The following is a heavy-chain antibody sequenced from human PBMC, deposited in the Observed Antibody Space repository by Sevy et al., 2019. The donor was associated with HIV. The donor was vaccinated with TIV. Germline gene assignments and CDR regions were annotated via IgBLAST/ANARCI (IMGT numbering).Heavy chain of an antibody. CDR2: ISSSSSTI. CDR3: ASDVDYGSGSCDY. V-gene: IGHV3-48*01. J-gene: IGHJ4*02. Sequence: GGSLRLSCAASGFTFSSYSMNWVRQAPGKGLEWVSYISSSSSTIYYADSVKGRFTISRDNAKNSLYLQMNSLRAEDTAVYYCASDVDYGSGSCDYWGQGTLVTVSS. D-gene: IGHD3-10*01. CDR1: GFTFSSYS.